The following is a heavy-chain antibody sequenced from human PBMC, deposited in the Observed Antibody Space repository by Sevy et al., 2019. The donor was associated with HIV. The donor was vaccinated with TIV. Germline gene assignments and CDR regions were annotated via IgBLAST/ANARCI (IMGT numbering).Heavy chain of an antibody. J-gene: IGHJ4*02. D-gene: IGHD2-8*01. Sequence: GGSLRLSCAASGFTFSKYSMSWVRQPPGKGLEWVSTLFFGCGEINYEDSVKGRFTISSDNSKSSVYLQMNNLRPEDTAVYYCAREGCTKPHDYWGQGTLVTVSS. CDR2: LFFGCGEI. CDR1: GFTFSKYS. V-gene: IGHV3-23*01. CDR3: AREGCTKPHDY.